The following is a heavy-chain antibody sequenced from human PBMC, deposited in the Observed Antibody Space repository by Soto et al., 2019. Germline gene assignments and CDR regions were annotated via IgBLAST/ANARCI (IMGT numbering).Heavy chain of an antibody. CDR2: IYYSGST. CDR1: DGSISSSSY. J-gene: IGHJ3*02. D-gene: IGHD3-10*01. V-gene: IGHV4-39*01. CDR3: ARQGVGYGSGSYRPFDI. Sequence: ASETLSLTCSVSDGSISSSSYWGWIRQPPGKGLEWIGSIYYSGSTYYNPSLKSRVTISGDTSKNHFSLKLSSVTAADTSVYYCARQGVGYGSGSYRPFDIWGQGTMVTVSS.